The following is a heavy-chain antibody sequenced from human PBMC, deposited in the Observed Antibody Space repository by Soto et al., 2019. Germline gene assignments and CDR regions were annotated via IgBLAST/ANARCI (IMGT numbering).Heavy chain of an antibody. CDR2: IYYSGST. CDR3: AREYYYGSGSSKGFDY. J-gene: IGHJ4*02. V-gene: IGHV4-31*03. Sequence: SETLSLTCTVSGGSISSGGYYWSWIRQHPGKGLEWIGYIYYSGSTYYNPSLKSRVTISVDTSKNQFSLKLSSVTAADTAVYYCAREYYYGSGSSKGFDYWGQGTLVTVSS. CDR1: GGSISSGGYY. D-gene: IGHD3-10*01.